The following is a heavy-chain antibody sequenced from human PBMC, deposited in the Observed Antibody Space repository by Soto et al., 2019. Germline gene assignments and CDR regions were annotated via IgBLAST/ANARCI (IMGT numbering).Heavy chain of an antibody. J-gene: IGHJ6*02. CDR2: INHSGST. V-gene: IGHV4-34*01. CDR1: GVSFSCYD. Sequence: AFVTRSRTCALDGVSFSCYDLVLIRTPQGKGLEWIGEINHSGSTNYNPSLKSRVTISVDTSKNQFSLKLSSVTAADTAVYYCARGLRLRGYYYYGMDVWGQGTTVNGSS. D-gene: IGHD5-18*01. CDR3: ARGLRLRGYYYYGMDV.